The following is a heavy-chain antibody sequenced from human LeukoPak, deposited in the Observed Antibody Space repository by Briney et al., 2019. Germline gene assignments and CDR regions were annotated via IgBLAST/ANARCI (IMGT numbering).Heavy chain of an antibody. CDR1: RFTFSSYS. CDR3: ARLRGEARDY. J-gene: IGHJ4*02. D-gene: IGHD3-16*01. CDR2: ISSSGSYI. V-gene: IGHV3-21*01. Sequence: GGSLRLSCAASRFTFSSYSMNWVRQAPGKGLEWVSSISSSGSYIYYADSVKGRFTISRDNAKNSLYLQMNSLRAEDTAVYYCARLRGEARDYWGQGTLVTVSS.